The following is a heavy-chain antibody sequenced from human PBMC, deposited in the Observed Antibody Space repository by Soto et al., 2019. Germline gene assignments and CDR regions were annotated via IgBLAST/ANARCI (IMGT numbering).Heavy chain of an antibody. V-gene: IGHV3-23*01. D-gene: IGHD2-2*01. Sequence: EVQLLESGGGLVQPGGSLRLSCAASGFTFSSYALSWVRQAPGKGLEWVSAISSSGAGTYYADSVKRRFTISRDNSKNTLFLQMNSLRAEDTAVYYCAKDKGCSTTNCHWYAFDIWGQGTMVTVSS. CDR2: ISSSGAGT. CDR1: GFTFSSYA. CDR3: AKDKGCSTTNCHWYAFDI. J-gene: IGHJ3*02.